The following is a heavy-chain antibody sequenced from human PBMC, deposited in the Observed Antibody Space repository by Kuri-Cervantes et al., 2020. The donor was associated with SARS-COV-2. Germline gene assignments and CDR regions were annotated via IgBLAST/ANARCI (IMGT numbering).Heavy chain of an antibody. V-gene: IGHV3-21*06. Sequence: GGSLRLSCVASGFTFSTYWMIWVRQAPGKGLEWVSLISESGNYIYYADSVKGRFTISRDNSKNSLYLEMNSLRPEDTAVYYCAKVETASLDSWGQGTQVTVSS. CDR1: GFTFSTYW. CDR2: ISESGNYI. D-gene: IGHD3-3*01. CDR3: AKVETASLDS. J-gene: IGHJ4*02.